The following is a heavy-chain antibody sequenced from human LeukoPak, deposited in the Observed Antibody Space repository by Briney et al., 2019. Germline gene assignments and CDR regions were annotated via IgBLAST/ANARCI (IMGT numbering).Heavy chain of an antibody. Sequence: PGGSLRLSCAASGFTFSNYAMSWVRQAPGKGLEWVSGISGSGDATWYADSVKGRFTISRDNSKNTVNLQMNSLRPEDTAVYYCAKCSGGSCYASGAFDYWGQGTLVTVFS. CDR2: ISGSGDAT. V-gene: IGHV3-23*01. CDR3: AKCSGGSCYASGAFDY. J-gene: IGHJ4*02. CDR1: GFTFSNYA. D-gene: IGHD2-15*01.